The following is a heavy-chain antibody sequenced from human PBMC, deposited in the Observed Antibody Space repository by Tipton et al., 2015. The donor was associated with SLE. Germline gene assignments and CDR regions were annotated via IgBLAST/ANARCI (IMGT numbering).Heavy chain of an antibody. CDR1: GYSISSGYY. Sequence: TLSLTCAVSGYSISSGYYWGWIRQPPGKGLEWFGSIYHSGSTYYNPSLKSRVTISVDTSKNQFSLKLSSVTAADTAVYYCARDPWYYDSSGYQGFDYWGQGTLVTVSS. D-gene: IGHD3-22*01. V-gene: IGHV4-38-2*02. J-gene: IGHJ4*02. CDR3: ARDPWYYDSSGYQGFDY. CDR2: IYHSGST.